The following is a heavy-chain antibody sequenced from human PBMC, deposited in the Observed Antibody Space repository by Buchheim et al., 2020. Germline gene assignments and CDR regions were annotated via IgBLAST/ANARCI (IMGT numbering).Heavy chain of an antibody. CDR3: ARDLITIFGVARGYYGMDV. Sequence: QVQPVESGGGLVKPGGSLRLSCAASGFTFSDYYMSWIRQAPGKGLEWVSYISSSYTNYADSVKGRFTISRDNAKNSLYLQMNSLRAEDTAVYYCARDLITIFGVARGYYGMDVWGQGTT. CDR2: ISSSYT. J-gene: IGHJ6*02. CDR1: GFTFSDYY. V-gene: IGHV3-11*06. D-gene: IGHD3-3*01.